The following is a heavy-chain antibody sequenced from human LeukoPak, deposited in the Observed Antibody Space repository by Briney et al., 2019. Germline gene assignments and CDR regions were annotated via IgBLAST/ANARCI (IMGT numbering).Heavy chain of an antibody. D-gene: IGHD6-13*01. CDR2: ISYDGSNK. V-gene: IGHV3-30*18. CDR1: GFTFSSYS. Sequence: GGSLRLSCAASGFTFSSYSMNWVRQAPGKGLEWVAVISYDGSNKYYADSVKGRFTISRDNSENTLYLQMNSLRAEDTAVYYCAKDIWQQLVPPYYYYYGMDVWGQGTTVTVSS. CDR3: AKDIWQQLVPPYYYYYGMDV. J-gene: IGHJ6*02.